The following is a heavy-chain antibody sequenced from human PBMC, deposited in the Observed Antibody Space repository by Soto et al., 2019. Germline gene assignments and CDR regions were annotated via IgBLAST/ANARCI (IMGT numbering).Heavy chain of an antibody. V-gene: IGHV4-59*01. J-gene: IGHJ6*02. D-gene: IGHD3-9*01. Sequence: PSETLSLTCTVSGGSISSYYWSWIRQPPGKGLEWIGYIYYSGSTNYNPSLKSRVTISVDTSKYQFSLKLSSVTAADTAVYYCARVMGRYPPTPYGMDVWGQGTTVTVSS. CDR1: GGSISSYY. CDR3: ARVMGRYPPTPYGMDV. CDR2: IYYSGST.